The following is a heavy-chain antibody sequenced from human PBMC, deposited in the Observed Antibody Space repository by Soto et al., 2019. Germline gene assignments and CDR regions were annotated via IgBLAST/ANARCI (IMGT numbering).Heavy chain of an antibody. V-gene: IGHV3-23*01. CDR2: IGSRGDST. J-gene: IGHJ4*02. CDR1: GFTFSSFA. Sequence: EVQLLESGGGLVQPGGSLRLSCAASGFTFSSFAMSWVRQAPGKGLEWVSAIGSRGDSTYYADSVKGQFTISRDNSKNTLYLQMNSLRAEDTAVYYCAKDLIYGYNSGRPFDSWGQGTLVTVSS. D-gene: IGHD6-19*01. CDR3: AKDLIYGYNSGRPFDS.